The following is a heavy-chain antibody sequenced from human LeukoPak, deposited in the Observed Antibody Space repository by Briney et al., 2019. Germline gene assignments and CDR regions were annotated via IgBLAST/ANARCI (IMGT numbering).Heavy chain of an antibody. CDR1: GGSFSGYY. Sequence: SETLSLTCTVYGGSFSGYYWSWIRQPPGKGLEWIGEINHSGSTNYNPSLKSRVTISVDTSKNQFSLKLSSVTAADTAVYYCARGGITMVRGVTYYYYYGMDVWGQGTTVTVSS. J-gene: IGHJ6*02. D-gene: IGHD3-10*01. CDR2: INHSGST. CDR3: ARGGITMVRGVTYYYYYGMDV. V-gene: IGHV4-34*01.